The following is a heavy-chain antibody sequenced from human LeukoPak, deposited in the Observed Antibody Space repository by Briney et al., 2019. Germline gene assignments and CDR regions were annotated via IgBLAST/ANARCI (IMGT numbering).Heavy chain of an antibody. Sequence: GASVKVSCKVSGYTLTELSMHWVRRAPGKGLEWMGGFDPEDGETIYAQKFQGRVTMTEDTSTDTAYMELSSLRSEDTAVYYCATGTYYYYYMDVWGKGTTVTVSS. CDR3: ATGTYYYYYMDV. V-gene: IGHV1-24*01. J-gene: IGHJ6*03. CDR1: GYTLTELS. CDR2: FDPEDGET.